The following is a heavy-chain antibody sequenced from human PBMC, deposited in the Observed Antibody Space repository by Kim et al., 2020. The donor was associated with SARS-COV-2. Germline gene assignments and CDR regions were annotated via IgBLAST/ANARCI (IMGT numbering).Heavy chain of an antibody. J-gene: IGHJ6*02. D-gene: IGHD2-21*02. Sequence: VKGRFTISRDNAKNTLYLQMNSLRAEDTAVYYCARDSCGGDCFYYYYGMDVWGQGTTVTVSS. V-gene: IGHV3-11*04. CDR3: ARDSCGGDCFYYYYGMDV.